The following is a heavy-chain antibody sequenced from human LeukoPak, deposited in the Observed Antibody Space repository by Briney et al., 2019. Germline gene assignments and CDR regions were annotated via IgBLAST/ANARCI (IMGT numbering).Heavy chain of an antibody. D-gene: IGHD6-13*01. Sequence: SQTLSLTCAISGDSVSSKSAAWNWIRQSPSRGLEWLGRTYYRSKWYSEYAVSMKSRITINPDSSKNHFSLKLSSVTVADTAVYYCARTTSSWYYDSFDIWGQGTMVTVSS. CDR1: GDSVSSKSAA. CDR2: TYYRSKWYS. J-gene: IGHJ3*02. V-gene: IGHV6-1*01. CDR3: ARTTSSWYYDSFDI.